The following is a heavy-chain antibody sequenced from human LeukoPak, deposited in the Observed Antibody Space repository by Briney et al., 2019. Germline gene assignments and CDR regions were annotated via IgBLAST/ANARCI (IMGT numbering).Heavy chain of an antibody. J-gene: IGHJ5*02. CDR2: IYSGGST. V-gene: IGHV3-53*05. D-gene: IGHD3-3*01. CDR3: ARGKNYDFWSGYYSNWFDP. Sequence: GGSLRLSCAASGFTVSSNYMSWVRQAPGKGLEWVSVIYSGGSTYYADSVKGRFTISRDNSKNTLYLQMNSLRAEDTAVYYCARGKNYDFWSGYYSNWFDPWGQGTLVTVSS. CDR1: GFTVSSNY.